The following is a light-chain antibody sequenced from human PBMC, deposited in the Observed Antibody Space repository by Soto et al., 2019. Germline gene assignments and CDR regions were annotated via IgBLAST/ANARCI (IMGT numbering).Light chain of an antibody. CDR2: GAS. CDR3: QQYNNWPPVT. Sequence: EIVLTQSPGTLSLSPGERATLSCRASQSVSSSYLAWYQQKPGQAPRLLIYGASTRATDIPATFSGSGSGTELTLTISSLQSEDFAVYYCQQYNNWPPVTFGGGTKVDIK. V-gene: IGKV3-15*01. J-gene: IGKJ4*01. CDR1: QSVSSSY.